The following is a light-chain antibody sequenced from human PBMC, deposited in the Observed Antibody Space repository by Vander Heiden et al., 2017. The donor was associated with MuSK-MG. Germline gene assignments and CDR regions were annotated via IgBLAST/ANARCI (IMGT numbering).Light chain of an antibody. Sequence: DIQMTQAPSTLSASVGDRVTITCRASQSTSTWLAWYQQKPGKAPKLLIYKASSLKSGVKSKLSGSRSATEFSLTMGTLQPDDFDTYYYEQYNNWTFGQGTKVEIK. CDR3: EQYNNWT. V-gene: IGKV1-5*03. CDR1: QSTSTW. CDR2: KAS. J-gene: IGKJ1*01.